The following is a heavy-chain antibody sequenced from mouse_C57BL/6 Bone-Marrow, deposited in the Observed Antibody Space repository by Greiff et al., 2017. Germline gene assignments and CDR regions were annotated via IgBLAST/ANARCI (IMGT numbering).Heavy chain of an antibody. D-gene: IGHD1-1*01. CDR1: GYTFTSYW. J-gene: IGHJ2*01. CDR2: IHPNSGST. V-gene: IGHV1-64*01. Sequence: VQLQQPGAELVKPGASVKLSCKASGYTFTSYWMHWVKQRPGQGLEWIGMIHPNSGSTNYNEKFKSKATLTVDKSSSTAYRQLSSLTSEDSAVYYCARYGTTVVDFDYWGQGTTLTVSS. CDR3: ARYGTTVVDFDY.